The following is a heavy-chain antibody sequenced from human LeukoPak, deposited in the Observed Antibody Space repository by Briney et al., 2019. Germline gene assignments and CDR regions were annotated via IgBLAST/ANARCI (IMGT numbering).Heavy chain of an antibody. CDR1: GGSISSYY. D-gene: IGHD6-19*01. V-gene: IGHV4-59*01. J-gene: IGHJ4*02. Sequence: SETLSLTCTVSGGSISSYYWSWIRQPPGKGLEWIGYIYYSGSTNYNPSLKSRVTISVDTSKNQFSLKLSSVTAADTAVYYCAAKSLFGYSSGCYSSDYWGQGTLVTVSS. CDR2: IYYSGST. CDR3: AAKSLFGYSSGCYSSDY.